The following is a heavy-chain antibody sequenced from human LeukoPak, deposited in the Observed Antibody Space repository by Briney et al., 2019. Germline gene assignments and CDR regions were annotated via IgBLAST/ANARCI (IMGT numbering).Heavy chain of an antibody. CDR1: GFTFSSYG. CDR2: ISSSSSSI. J-gene: IGHJ4*02. D-gene: IGHD5-12*01. CDR3: ARATYIVATITRQLDY. V-gene: IGHV3-48*01. Sequence: GGSLRLSCAASGFTFSSYGVNWVRQAPGKGLEWVSYISSSSSSIYYADSVKGRFTISRDNAKNSLYLQMNSLRAEDTAVYYCARATYIVATITRQLDYWGQGTLVTVSS.